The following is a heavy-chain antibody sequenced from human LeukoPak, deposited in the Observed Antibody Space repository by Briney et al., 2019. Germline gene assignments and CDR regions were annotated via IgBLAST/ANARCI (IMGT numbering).Heavy chain of an antibody. V-gene: IGHV3-48*01. CDR2: ISSSSSTI. J-gene: IGHJ4*02. D-gene: IGHD2-8*01. CDR3: ARAHGVSKYYFDY. CDR1: GFTFSSYS. Sequence: GGSLRLSCAASGFTFSSYSMNWVRQAPGKGLEWVSYISSSSSTIYYADSVKGRFTISRDNAKNSLYLQMNSLRAEDTAVYYCARAHGVSKYYFDYWGQGTLVTVSS.